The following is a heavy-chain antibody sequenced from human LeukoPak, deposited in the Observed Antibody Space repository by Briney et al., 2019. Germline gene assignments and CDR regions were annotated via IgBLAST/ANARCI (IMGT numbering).Heavy chain of an antibody. D-gene: IGHD6-19*01. J-gene: IGHJ5*02. CDR3: ARHYSSGWYRGNWFDP. CDR2: IYPGDSDT. V-gene: IGHV5-51*01. Sequence: GESLKISCKGSGYSFTSYWIGRVRQMPGKGLEWMGIIYPGDSDTRYSPSFQGQVTISADKSISTAYLQWSSLKASDTAMYYCARHYSSGWYRGNWFDPWGQGTLVTVSS. CDR1: GYSFTSYW.